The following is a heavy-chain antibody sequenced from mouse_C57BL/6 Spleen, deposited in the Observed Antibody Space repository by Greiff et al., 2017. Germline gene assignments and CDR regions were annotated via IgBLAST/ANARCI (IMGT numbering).Heavy chain of an antibody. J-gene: IGHJ4*01. CDR3: ARHIYDGSSYVYAMDY. CDR2: ISSGGSYT. D-gene: IGHD1-1*01. V-gene: IGHV5-6*01. CDR1: GFTFSSYG. Sequence: EVKVVESGGDLVKPGGSLKLSCAASGFTFSSYGMSWVRQTPDKRLEWVATISSGGSYTYYPDNVKGRFTISRDNAKNTLYLQMSSLKSEDTAMYYCARHIYDGSSYVYAMDYWGQGTSVTVSS.